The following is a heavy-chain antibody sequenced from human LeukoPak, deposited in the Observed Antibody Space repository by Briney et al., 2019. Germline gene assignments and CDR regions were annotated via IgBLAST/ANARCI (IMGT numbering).Heavy chain of an antibody. J-gene: IGHJ5*02. D-gene: IGHD6-13*01. CDR2: INPNSGGT. V-gene: IGHV1-2*02. Sequence: ASVKVSCKASGYTFTGYYMHWVRQAPGQGLEWMGWINPNSGGTNYAQKFQGRVTMTRDTSISTAYMELSRLRSDATAVYYCARARIAAAGFDPWGQGTLVTVSS. CDR1: GYTFTGYY. CDR3: ARARIAAAGFDP.